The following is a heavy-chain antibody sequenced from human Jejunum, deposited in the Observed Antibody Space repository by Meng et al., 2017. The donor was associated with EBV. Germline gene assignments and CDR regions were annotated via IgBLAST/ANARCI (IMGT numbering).Heavy chain of an antibody. CDR2: INTNTGNP. V-gene: IGHV7-4-1*02. J-gene: IGHJ4*02. CDR3: ARVRGYSYGRPFDY. D-gene: IGHD5-18*01. CDR1: GYSFTNSA. Sequence: VQVVQSGSELKKPGASATVSCKASGYSFTNSAMNWVRQAPGQGVEWMGWINTNTGNPTYAQGFTGRFVFSLDTSVSTAYLQISSLKAEDTAVYYCARVRGYSYGRPFDYWGQGTLVTVSS.